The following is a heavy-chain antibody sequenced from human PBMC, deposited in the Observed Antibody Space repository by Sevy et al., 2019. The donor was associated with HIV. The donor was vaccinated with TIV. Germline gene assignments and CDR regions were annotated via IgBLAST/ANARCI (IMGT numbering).Heavy chain of an antibody. D-gene: IGHD3-22*01. CDR3: AKNYDDSSGYWDGFEIDY. J-gene: IGHJ4*02. CDR1: GFAFSSYG. V-gene: IGHV3-30*18. Sequence: GGSLRLSCAASGFAFSSYGMHWVRQAPGKGLEWVAVISYHGSNKHYADSVKGRFTISRDNSKNTLYLQMNSQRAEDTVVYYCAKNYDDSSGYWDGFEIDYWGQGTLVTVSS. CDR2: ISYHGSNK.